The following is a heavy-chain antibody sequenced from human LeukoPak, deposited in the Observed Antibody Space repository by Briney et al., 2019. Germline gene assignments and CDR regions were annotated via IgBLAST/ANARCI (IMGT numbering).Heavy chain of an antibody. D-gene: IGHD2-15*01. CDR3: ARDQGYCSGGSCYPEAFDI. V-gene: IGHV1-18*01. J-gene: IGHJ3*02. CDR1: GYTFTSYG. Sequence: ASVKVSCKASGYTFTSYGISWVRQAPGQGLEWMGWISAYNGNTNYAQKLQGRVTMTTDTSTSTAYMELRSLRSDDTAVYYCARDQGYCSGGSCYPEAFDIWGQGTMVTVSS. CDR2: ISAYNGNT.